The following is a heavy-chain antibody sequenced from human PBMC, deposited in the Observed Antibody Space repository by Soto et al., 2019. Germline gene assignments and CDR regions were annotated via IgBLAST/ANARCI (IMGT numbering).Heavy chain of an antibody. CDR2: IYTSGST. Sequence: SETLSLTCTVSGGSISSYYWSWIRQPAGKGLEWIGRIYTSGSTNYNPSLKSRVTMSVATSKNQFSLKLSSVTAADTAVYYCARAGSGKYYYYYYGMDVWGQGTTVTVSS. V-gene: IGHV4-4*07. CDR3: ARAGSGKYYYYYYGMDV. CDR1: GGSISSYY. J-gene: IGHJ6*02. D-gene: IGHD2-15*01.